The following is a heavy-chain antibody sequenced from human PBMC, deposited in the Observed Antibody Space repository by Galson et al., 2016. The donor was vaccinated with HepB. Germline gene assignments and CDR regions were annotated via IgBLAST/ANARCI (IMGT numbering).Heavy chain of an antibody. V-gene: IGHV3-30*04. J-gene: IGHJ4*02. Sequence: SLRLSCAVSGFSLSRYDIDWVRQAPGKGLEWVASLSSDGRNEEYADSVKGRFTISRDNFKSTMYLQMNSLRIEDTAVYYRASTYGGLERHEYWGQGTLVSVSS. CDR1: GFSLSRYD. CDR2: LSSDGRNE. CDR3: ASTYGGLERHEY. D-gene: IGHD1-1*01.